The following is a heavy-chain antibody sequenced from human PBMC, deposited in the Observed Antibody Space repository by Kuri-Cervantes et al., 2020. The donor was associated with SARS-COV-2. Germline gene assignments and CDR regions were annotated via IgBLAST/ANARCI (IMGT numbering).Heavy chain of an antibody. CDR1: GFSLSTSGVG. D-gene: IGHD3-22*01. V-gene: IGHV2-5*02. CDR2: IYWDDDK. Sequence: SGPTLVKPTQTLTLTCTLSGFSLSTSGVGVGWIRQPPGKALEWLALIYWDDDKRYSPSLKSRLTITKDTSKNQVVLTMTNMDPVDAATYYCAHRGYYDSSGSLDYWGQGTLVTVSS. CDR3: AHRGYYDSSGSLDY. J-gene: IGHJ4*02.